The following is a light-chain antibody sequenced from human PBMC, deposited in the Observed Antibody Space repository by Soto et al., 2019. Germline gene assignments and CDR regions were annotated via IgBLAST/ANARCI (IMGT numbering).Light chain of an antibody. V-gene: IGKV3-15*01. CDR3: QQYNNWPPWT. CDR1: QSVSSN. CDR2: GAS. Sequence: EIVMTQSPATLPVSPGERATVSCRASQSVSSNLAWYQQKPGQAPRLLIYGASTRATGIPARFSGSGSGTEFTLTISSLQSEDFAVYYCQQYNNWPPWTFGQGTKVE. J-gene: IGKJ1*01.